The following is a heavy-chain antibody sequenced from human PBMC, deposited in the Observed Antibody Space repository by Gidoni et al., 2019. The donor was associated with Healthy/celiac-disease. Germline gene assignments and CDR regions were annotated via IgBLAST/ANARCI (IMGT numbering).Heavy chain of an antibody. CDR2: INTNTGTP. Sequence: QVQLVQSGSELKKPWASVKVSCKASGYTFTSYAMNWVRQAPGQGLEWMGWINTNTGTPTYAQGFTGRFVFSLDTSVSTAYLQICSLKAEDTAVYYCARGPPIDGAVAGNDIDYWGQGTLVTVSS. CDR3: ARGPPIDGAVAGNDIDY. V-gene: IGHV7-4-1*01. D-gene: IGHD6-19*01. J-gene: IGHJ4*02. CDR1: GYTFTSYA.